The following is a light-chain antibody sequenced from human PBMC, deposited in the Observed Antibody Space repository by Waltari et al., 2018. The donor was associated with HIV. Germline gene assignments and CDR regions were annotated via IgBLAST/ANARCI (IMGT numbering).Light chain of an antibody. CDR3: SSYGDSLRVL. Sequence: QSALTQPPSASGSLGQSVTISCTGSSSDIGAYDPVPWFQQHPRSAPTLWLYEVPRRPSTVSDRFSGSRSGSTAFLTVAGLQPDDEATYFCSSYGDSLRVLFGGGTNVTVL. CDR1: SSDIGAYDP. J-gene: IGLJ3*02. V-gene: IGLV2-8*01. CDR2: EVP.